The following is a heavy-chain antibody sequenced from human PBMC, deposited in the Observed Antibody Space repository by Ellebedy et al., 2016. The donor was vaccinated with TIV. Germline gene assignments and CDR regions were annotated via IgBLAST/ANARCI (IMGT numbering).Heavy chain of an antibody. J-gene: IGHJ3*02. D-gene: IGHD4-17*01. CDR2: INQDATKT. CDR1: RFSFSSYW. Sequence: GESLKISCAASRFSFSSYWMSWVRQAPGKGLEWVANINQDATKTFYVDSVEGRFTISRDNAKNSLFLQMNSLRAEDTAVYYCATDGSYGDYRSPTHAFVMWGQGTVVTVSS. CDR3: ATDGSYGDYRSPTHAFVM. V-gene: IGHV3-7*01.